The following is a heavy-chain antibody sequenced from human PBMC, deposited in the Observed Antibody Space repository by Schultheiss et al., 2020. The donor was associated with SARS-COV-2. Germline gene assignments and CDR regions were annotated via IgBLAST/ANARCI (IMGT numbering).Heavy chain of an antibody. Sequence: GGSLRLSCAASGFTFSSYAMHWVRQAPGKGLEWVAVISYDESNKYYADYVKGRFTISRDNSKNTLYLQMNSLRAEDTAVYYCAKDAGSWGSSSGGLDYWGQGTLVTVSS. CDR3: AKDAGSWGSSSGGLDY. J-gene: IGHJ4*02. CDR2: ISYDESNK. V-gene: IGHV3-30*04. D-gene: IGHD6-6*01. CDR1: GFTFSSYA.